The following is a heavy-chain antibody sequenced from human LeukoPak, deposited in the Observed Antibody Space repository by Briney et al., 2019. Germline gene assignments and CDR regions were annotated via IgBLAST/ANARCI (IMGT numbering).Heavy chain of an antibody. D-gene: IGHD1-26*01. CDR1: GYTFTSYG. CDR2: ISAYNGNT. J-gene: IGHJ4*02. V-gene: IGHV1-18*01. Sequence: GSSVKVSCKASGYTFTSYGISWVRQAPGQGLEWMGWISAYNGNTNYAQKLQGRVTMTTDTSTSTAYMELRSLRSDDTAVYYCARDHGWELQATVYDYWGQGTLVTVSS. CDR3: ARDHGWELQATVYDY.